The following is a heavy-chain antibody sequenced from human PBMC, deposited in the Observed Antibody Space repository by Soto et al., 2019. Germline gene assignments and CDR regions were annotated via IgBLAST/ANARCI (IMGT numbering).Heavy chain of an antibody. CDR2: IYYSGSA. D-gene: IGHD3-9*01. CDR1: VGSIISGGYY. J-gene: IGHJ5*02. CDR3: ARATGGKLRYFDWLYWFDP. V-gene: IGHV4-31*03. Sequence: PSETLSLTCTFSVGSIISGGYYWSWIRQHPGKGLEWIGYIYYSGSASYNPSLKSRVTISVDTSKNQFSLKLSSVTAADTAVYYCARATGGKLRYFDWLYWFDPWGQGTLVTVSS.